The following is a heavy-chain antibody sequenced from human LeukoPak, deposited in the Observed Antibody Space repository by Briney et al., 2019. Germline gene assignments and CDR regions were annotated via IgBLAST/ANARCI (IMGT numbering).Heavy chain of an antibody. D-gene: IGHD6-13*01. CDR2: ISGSGGST. J-gene: IGHJ5*02. V-gene: IGHV3-23*01. CDR1: GFTFSSYG. Sequence: GGSLRLSCAASGFTFSSYGMRWVRQAPGKGLEWVSAISGSGGSTYYADSVKGRFTISRDNSKNTLYLQMNSLRAEDTAVYYCAKVIGIAAAGKNWFDPWGQGTLVTVSS. CDR3: AKVIGIAAAGKNWFDP.